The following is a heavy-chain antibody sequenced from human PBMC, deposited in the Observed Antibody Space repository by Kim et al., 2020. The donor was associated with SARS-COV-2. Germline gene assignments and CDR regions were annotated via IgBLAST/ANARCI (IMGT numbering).Heavy chain of an antibody. Sequence: AQKFQGRVTMTGNTSRSTAYMELSSLRSEDTAVYYCARGRARSIWSWFDPWGQGTLVTVSS. CDR3: ARGRARSIWSWFDP. D-gene: IGHD6-13*01. V-gene: IGHV1-8*01. J-gene: IGHJ5*02.